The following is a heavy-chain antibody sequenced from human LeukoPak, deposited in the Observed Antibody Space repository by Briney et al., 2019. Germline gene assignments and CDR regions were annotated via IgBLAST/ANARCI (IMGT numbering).Heavy chain of an antibody. V-gene: IGHV4-59*01. Sequence: PSETLSLTCTVSGGSISGYYWSWLRQPPGKGLEWIGYIYYSGSTDYNPSLKSRVTISVDTSKNQFSLKLNSVTAADTAVYYCAHSSSWQYFDYWGQGTLVTVSS. CDR3: AHSSSWQYFDY. CDR2: IYYSGST. CDR1: GGSISGYY. J-gene: IGHJ4*02. D-gene: IGHD6-13*01.